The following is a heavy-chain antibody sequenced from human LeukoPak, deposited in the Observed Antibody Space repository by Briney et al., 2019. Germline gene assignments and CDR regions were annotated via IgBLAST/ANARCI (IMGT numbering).Heavy chain of an antibody. V-gene: IGHV1-46*01. Sequence: GASVKVSCKASGYTFTSHFMHWVRQAPGQGLEWMGIINPRGGSTSYTQQLQGRVTMTTNTATSTAHMELRSLTSDDTAMYYCARALRGGDFYGSGSPPAYWGQGTLVTVSS. D-gene: IGHD3-10*01. CDR1: GYTFTSHF. CDR2: INPRGGST. J-gene: IGHJ4*02. CDR3: ARALRGGDFYGSGSPPAY.